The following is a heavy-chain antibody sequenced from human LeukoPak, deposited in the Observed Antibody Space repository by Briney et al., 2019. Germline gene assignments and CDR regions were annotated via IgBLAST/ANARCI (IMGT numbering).Heavy chain of an antibody. Sequence: SETLSLTCTVSGGSISSYYWSWIRQPPGKGLEWIGYIYYSGSTNYNPSLKSRVTISVDTSKNQFSLKLTSVTAADTALYYCARIPSPGWFDPWGQGTLVTVSS. V-gene: IGHV4-59*12. CDR2: IYYSGST. CDR3: ARIPSPGWFDP. J-gene: IGHJ5*02. CDR1: GGSISSYY.